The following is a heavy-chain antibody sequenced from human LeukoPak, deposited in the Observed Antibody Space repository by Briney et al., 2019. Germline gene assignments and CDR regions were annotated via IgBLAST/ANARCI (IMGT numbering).Heavy chain of an antibody. J-gene: IGHJ3*02. CDR2: IYYSGST. V-gene: IGHV4-39*07. D-gene: IGHD4-17*01. Sequence: SETLSLTCTVSGGSISSSSYYWGWIRQPPGKGLEWIGSIYYSGSTYYNPPLKSRVTISVDTSKNQFSLKLSSVTAADTAVYYCARDLVTVTKGFDIWGQGTMVSVSS. CDR3: ARDLVTVTKGFDI. CDR1: GGSISSSSYY.